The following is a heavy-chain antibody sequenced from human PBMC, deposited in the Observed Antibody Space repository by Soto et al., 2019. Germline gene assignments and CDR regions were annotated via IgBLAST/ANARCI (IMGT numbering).Heavy chain of an antibody. CDR3: ARYPYYSKFDY. V-gene: IGHV1-46*01. CDR2: FNPSGGGT. J-gene: IGHJ4*02. D-gene: IGHD4-4*01. CDR1: GDTYTSYY. Sequence: GASVKVSCKASGDTYTSYYIHWVRQAPGQGLGWMGTFNPSGGGTFYAQKFQGRVTMTGDTSTSTVYMELSSLRSEDTAVYYCARYPYYSKFDYCGQGTLLTVSS.